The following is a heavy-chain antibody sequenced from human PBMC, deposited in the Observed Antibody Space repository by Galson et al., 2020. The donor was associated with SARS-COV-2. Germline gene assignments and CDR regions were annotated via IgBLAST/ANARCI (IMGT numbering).Heavy chain of an antibody. CDR2: IDASDTAT. J-gene: IGHJ5*02. D-gene: IGHD4-17*01. Sequence: GGSLRLSCAAYGSAFKTYAMSWVRQTPGKGLEWIQAIDASDTATHYADFVEGRFTPSRDTSQNTLYLQHNSLRGEDTAVYYCAKDTTGDYMLAAWYARFDPWGQGTLVTVAS. CDR3: AKDTTGDYMLAAWYARFDP. V-gene: IGHV3-23*01. CDR1: GSAFKTYA.